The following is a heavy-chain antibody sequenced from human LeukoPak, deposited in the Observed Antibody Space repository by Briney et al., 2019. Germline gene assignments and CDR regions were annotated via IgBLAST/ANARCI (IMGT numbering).Heavy chain of an antibody. CDR2: IIPIFGTA. CDR3: ATTVTTGRDYYYMDV. Sequence: SVKVSCKASGGTFSSYAISWVRQAPGQGLEWMGGIIPIFGTANYAQKFQGRVTITTDESTSTAYMELSSLRSEDTAVYYCATTVTTGRDYYYMDVWGKGTTVTVSS. D-gene: IGHD4-11*01. CDR1: GGTFSSYA. J-gene: IGHJ6*03. V-gene: IGHV1-69*05.